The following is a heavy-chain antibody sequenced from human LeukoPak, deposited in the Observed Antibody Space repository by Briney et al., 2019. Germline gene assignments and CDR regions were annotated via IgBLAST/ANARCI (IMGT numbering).Heavy chain of an antibody. J-gene: IGHJ4*02. CDR1: GASISSHD. CDR3: ASLTYYYDSSEVDY. D-gene: IGHD3-22*01. CDR2: FYYSGNT. Sequence: SETLSLTCTVSGASISSHDWSWIRQPPGKGLEWIGHFYYSGNTKYNPSLKSRLTISGDTSKNQFSLHVKSVTAADTAVYYCASLTYYYDSSEVDYWGQGTLVTVSS. V-gene: IGHV4-59*08.